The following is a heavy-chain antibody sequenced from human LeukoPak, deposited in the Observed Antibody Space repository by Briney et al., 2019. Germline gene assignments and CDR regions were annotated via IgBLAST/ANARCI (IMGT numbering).Heavy chain of an antibody. J-gene: IGHJ4*02. CDR2: IYYSGST. CDR3: ARGRVAVAGTNFDY. Sequence: SETLSLTCTVSGGSISSSSYYWGWIRQPPGKGLEWIGSIYYSGSTNYSPSLKSRVTISVDTSKNQFSLKLSSVTAADTAVYYCARGRVAVAGTNFDYWGQGTLVTVSS. V-gene: IGHV4-39*07. D-gene: IGHD6-19*01. CDR1: GGSISSSSYY.